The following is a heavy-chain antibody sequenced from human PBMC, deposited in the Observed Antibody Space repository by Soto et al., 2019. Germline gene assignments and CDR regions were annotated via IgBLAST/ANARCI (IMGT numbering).Heavy chain of an antibody. D-gene: IGHD3-10*01. CDR1: GSTFGKAW. J-gene: IGHJ6*02. CDR2: IKSNSDGGTT. Sequence: GGSLRLSCVASGSTFGKAWMNCVRQAPGKGLEWVGLIKSNSDGGTTEYASPVKGRFTISREDSQNTLYLQMNGLKTEDTAVYYCATEHLIWFGEYFRRGDYGMDVCGQGTTVTVS. V-gene: IGHV3-15*01. CDR3: ATEHLIWFGEYFRRGDYGMDV.